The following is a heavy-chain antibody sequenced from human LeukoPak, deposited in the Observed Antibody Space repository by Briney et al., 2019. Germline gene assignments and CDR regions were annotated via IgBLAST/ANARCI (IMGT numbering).Heavy chain of an antibody. Sequence: PSETLSLTCAVYGGSFSGYYWSWIRQPPGKGLEWIGEINHSGSTNYNPSLKSRVTISVDTSKNQFSLKLGSVTAADTAVYYCAREFYDYVWGSYRYTAPYYFDYWGQGTLVTVSS. J-gene: IGHJ4*02. CDR3: AREFYDYVWGSYRYTAPYYFDY. CDR2: INHSGST. V-gene: IGHV4-34*01. D-gene: IGHD3-16*02. CDR1: GGSFSGYY.